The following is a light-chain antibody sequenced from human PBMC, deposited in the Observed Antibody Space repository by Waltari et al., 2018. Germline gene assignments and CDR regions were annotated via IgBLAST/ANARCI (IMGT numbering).Light chain of an antibody. Sequence: DIQLTQSPSFLSASVGARVTITCRASQGIRSYLAWYQQKPGKAPKLLIYTASTLQSGVPSRFSGSGSGTEFTLTISSLQPEDFATYYCQHLNGYPITFGHGTRLEIK. CDR3: QHLNGYPIT. CDR1: QGIRSY. J-gene: IGKJ5*01. CDR2: TAS. V-gene: IGKV1-9*01.